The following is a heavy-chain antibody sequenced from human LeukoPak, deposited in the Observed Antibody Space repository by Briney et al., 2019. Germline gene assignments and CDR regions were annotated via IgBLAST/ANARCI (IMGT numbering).Heavy chain of an antibody. V-gene: IGHV1-69*04. CDR3: ARDGGKDIVVVPAADNWFDP. CDR1: GYTFTTYG. Sequence: GASVKVSCKASGYTFTTYGISWVRQAPGQGLEWMGRIIPIFGIANYAQKFQGRVTITADKSTSTAYMELSSLRSEDTAVYYCARDGGKDIVVVPAADNWFDPWGQGTLVTVSS. D-gene: IGHD2-2*01. CDR2: IIPIFGIA. J-gene: IGHJ5*02.